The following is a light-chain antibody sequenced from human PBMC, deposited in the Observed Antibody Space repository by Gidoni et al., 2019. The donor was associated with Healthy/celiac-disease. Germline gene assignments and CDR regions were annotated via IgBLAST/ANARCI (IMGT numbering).Light chain of an antibody. V-gene: IGLV3-1*01. Sequence: YELNPPPSMSVSPGQTASITCSGDKLGDKYACWYQQKPGQSPVLVIYQDSKRPSGIPERFSGSNSGNTATLTISGTQAMDEADYYCQAWDSSTAWVFGGGTKLTVL. CDR1: KLGDKY. J-gene: IGLJ3*02. CDR3: QAWDSSTAWV. CDR2: QDS.